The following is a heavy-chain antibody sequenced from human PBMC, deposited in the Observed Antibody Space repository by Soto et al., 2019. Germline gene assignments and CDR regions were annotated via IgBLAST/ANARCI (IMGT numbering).Heavy chain of an antibody. Sequence: GSLRLSCAASGFTFSDYYMSWIRQAPGKGLEWVSYISSSANTIYYADSVKGRFTISRDNTKKSLYLQMNSLRAEDTAVYYCARDCSGGSCYSWAFDIWGQGTMVTVSS. CDR1: GFTFSDYY. V-gene: IGHV3-11*01. D-gene: IGHD2-15*01. J-gene: IGHJ3*02. CDR3: ARDCSGGSCYSWAFDI. CDR2: ISSSANTI.